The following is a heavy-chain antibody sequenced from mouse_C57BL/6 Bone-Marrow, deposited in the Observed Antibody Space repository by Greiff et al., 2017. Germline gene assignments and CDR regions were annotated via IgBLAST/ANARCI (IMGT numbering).Heavy chain of an antibody. CDR1: GFNIKNTY. J-gene: IGHJ1*03. Sequence: EVQGVESVAELVRPGASVKLSCTASGFNIKNTYMHWVKQRPEQGLEWIGRIDPANGNTKYAPKFQGKATITADTSSNTAYLQLSSLTSEDTAIYYCGYYYGSSSWWYFDVWGTGTTVTVSS. CDR3: GYYYGSSSWWYFDV. D-gene: IGHD1-1*01. CDR2: IDPANGNT. V-gene: IGHV14-3*01.